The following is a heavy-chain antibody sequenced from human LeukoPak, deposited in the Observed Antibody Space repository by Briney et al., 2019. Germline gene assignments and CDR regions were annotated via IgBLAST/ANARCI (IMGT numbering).Heavy chain of an antibody. J-gene: IGHJ4*02. Sequence: KSSETLSLTCTVSGGSISSTTYYWDWIRQPPGKGLEWIGTIYYSGSTNYNPSLKSRVTISVDTSKNQFSLKLSSVTAADTAVYYCARLAAAGYYFDYWGQGTLVTVSS. CDR2: IYYSGST. CDR3: ARLAAAGYYFDY. CDR1: GGSISSTTYY. D-gene: IGHD6-13*01. V-gene: IGHV4-39*07.